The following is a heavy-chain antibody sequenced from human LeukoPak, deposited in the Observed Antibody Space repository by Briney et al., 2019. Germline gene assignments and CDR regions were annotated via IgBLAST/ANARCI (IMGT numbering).Heavy chain of an antibody. V-gene: IGHV4-59*11. J-gene: IGHJ6*03. D-gene: IGHD3-3*01. CDR3: ARAYDDDHYYYMDV. CDR2: IYHSGTT. Sequence: SETLSLTCTVSGGSISSHYWSWIRQPPGKGLEWIGQIYHSGTTNYNPSLKSRVTISVDTSKNQFSLKLTSVTAADTAVYYCARAYDDDHYYYMDVWGKGTTVTVSS. CDR1: GGSISSHY.